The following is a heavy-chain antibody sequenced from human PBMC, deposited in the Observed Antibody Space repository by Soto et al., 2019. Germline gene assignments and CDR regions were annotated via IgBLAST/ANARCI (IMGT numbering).Heavy chain of an antibody. CDR2: ISPYNGNT. D-gene: IGHD2-15*01. J-gene: IGHJ5*02. Sequence: QVQLVQSGAEVKKPGASVKVSCKTSGYTFTTYGVSWVRQAPGQGLEWMGWISPYNGNTNYAQRLQGRVTLTTDTSMNTAYMELRSLRSDDTAVYYCAREDGECSGGNCYSGGWLDPWGQGTLVTVSS. CDR1: GYTFTTYG. CDR3: AREDGECSGGNCYSGGWLDP. V-gene: IGHV1-18*01.